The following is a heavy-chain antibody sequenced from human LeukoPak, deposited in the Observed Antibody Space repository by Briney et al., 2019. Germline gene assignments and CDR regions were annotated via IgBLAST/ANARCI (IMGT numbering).Heavy chain of an antibody. D-gene: IGHD2-2*01. CDR1: GYSFTSYW. J-gene: IGHJ4*02. CDR2: NYPGDSDT. CDR3: ARRSYCSSTSCYLDY. V-gene: IGHV5-51*01. Sequence: GESLKISCKGSGYSFTSYWIGWVRQMPGKGLEWMGINYPGDSDTRYSPSFQGQVTISADKSISTAYLQWSSLKASDTAMYYCARRSYCSSTSCYLDYWGQGTLVTVSS.